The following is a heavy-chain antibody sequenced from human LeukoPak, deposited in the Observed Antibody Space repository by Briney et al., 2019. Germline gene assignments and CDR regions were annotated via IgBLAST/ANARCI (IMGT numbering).Heavy chain of an antibody. CDR1: GGTFTHFV. Sequence: SVKVSCKASGGTFTHFVISWLRQAPGQGLEWMGGIAPISGTPVYAQKFQDRVNITADTSTNTAYMEMSSLTSEDTAMYYCAREGEYYAESGNLIDAADVWGQGTMVTVSS. CDR3: AREGEYYAESGNLIDAADV. V-gene: IGHV1-69*06. J-gene: IGHJ3*01. D-gene: IGHD3-10*01. CDR2: IAPISGTP.